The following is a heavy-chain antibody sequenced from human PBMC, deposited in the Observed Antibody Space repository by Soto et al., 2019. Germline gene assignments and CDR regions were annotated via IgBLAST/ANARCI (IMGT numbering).Heavy chain of an antibody. CDR1: GFIFNNYA. Sequence: GGSLRLSCAASGFIFNNYAMNWVRQAPGKGLEWVAVISYDGSSQYYADSMKGRFTISRDKSKNTLYLQMDSLRADDTAVYFCARSGKDDYGDYNFYYYYGLDVWGHGTTVTVSS. J-gene: IGHJ6*02. CDR2: ISYDGSSQ. V-gene: IGHV3-30-3*01. D-gene: IGHD4-17*01. CDR3: ARSGKDDYGDYNFYYYYGLDV.